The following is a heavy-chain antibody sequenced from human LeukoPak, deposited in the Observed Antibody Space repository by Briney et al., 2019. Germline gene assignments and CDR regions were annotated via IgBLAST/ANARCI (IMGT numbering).Heavy chain of an antibody. J-gene: IGHJ5*02. CDR2: IYYSGST. V-gene: IGHV4-31*03. D-gene: IGHD3-22*01. CDR1: GGSISSGGYY. Sequence: PSETLSLTCTVSGGSISSGGYYWSWIRQHPGKGLEWIGYIYYSGSTYYNPSLKSRVTISVDTSKNQFSLKLSSVTAADTAVYYCARSDTMIVSWFDPWGQGTLVTVSS. CDR3: ARSDTMIVSWFDP.